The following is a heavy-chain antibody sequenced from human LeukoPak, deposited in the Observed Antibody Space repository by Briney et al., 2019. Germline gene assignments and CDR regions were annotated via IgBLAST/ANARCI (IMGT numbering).Heavy chain of an antibody. CDR3: ARTSRHYFGSGSNLTPWPAGMDV. V-gene: IGHV4-4*09. CDR2: IYTSGST. CDR1: GGSISSYY. Sequence: SETLSLTCTVSGGSISSYYWSWIRQPPGKGLEWIGYIYTSGSTNYNPSPKSRVTISVDTSKNQFSLKMSSVTAADTAVYYCARTSRHYFGSGSNLTPWPAGMDVWGQGTTVTVSS. J-gene: IGHJ6*02. D-gene: IGHD3-10*01.